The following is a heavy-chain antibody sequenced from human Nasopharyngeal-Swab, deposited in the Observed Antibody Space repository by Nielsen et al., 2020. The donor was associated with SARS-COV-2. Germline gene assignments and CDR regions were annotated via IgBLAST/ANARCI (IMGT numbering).Heavy chain of an antibody. D-gene: IGHD3-3*01. CDR2: IYPADSDT. V-gene: IGHV5-51*01. J-gene: IGHJ6*02. Sequence: GESLKISCEGSGFFYTNYWIAWVRQVPGKGLEWLGIIYPADSDTRYNPSFQGQVTISADKSISTAYLQWSSLKASDTAMYYGARHGSGPYYYGMDVWGQGTTVTVSS. CDR3: ARHGSGPYYYGMDV. CDR1: GFFYTNYW.